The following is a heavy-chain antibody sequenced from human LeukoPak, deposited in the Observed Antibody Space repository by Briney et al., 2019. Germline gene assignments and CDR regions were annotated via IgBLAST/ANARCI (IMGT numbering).Heavy chain of an antibody. D-gene: IGHD3-22*01. CDR1: GFTFSTYE. J-gene: IGHJ4*02. CDR3: AKFPFITMIVVVIPFDY. CDR2: ISSSGTTI. Sequence: GGSLRLSCAASGFTFSTYEMNWVRQAPGKGLEWVSYISSSGTTIYYADSVKGRFTISRDNAKNSLYLQMNSLRAEDTAVYYCAKFPFITMIVVVIPFDYWGQGTLVTVSS. V-gene: IGHV3-48*03.